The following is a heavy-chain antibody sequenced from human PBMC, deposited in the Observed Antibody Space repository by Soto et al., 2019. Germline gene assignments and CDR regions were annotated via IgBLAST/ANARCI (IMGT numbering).Heavy chain of an antibody. CDR1: GRSISSGGYS. V-gene: IGHV4-31*02. CDR2: TYYSGNT. Sequence: SETLSLPLTFAGRSISSGGYSGNWIRHHAGKGLEWIGYTYYSGNTYYNPSLKSRVTMSVDTSKNQFSLRLSSVTAADTAVYYCARDPHYTDSSGYYVSSGNFDSWGQGILVTVSS. CDR3: ARDPHYTDSSGYYVSSGNFDS. D-gene: IGHD3-22*01. J-gene: IGHJ4*02.